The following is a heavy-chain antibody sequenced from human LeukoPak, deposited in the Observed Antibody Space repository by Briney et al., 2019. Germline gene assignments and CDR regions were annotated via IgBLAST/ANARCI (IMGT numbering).Heavy chain of an antibody. D-gene: IGHD3-16*01. CDR1: RSTFSAYY. Sequence: ASVKVSCKFFRSTFSAYYIHWVRQAPGQGLEWMGWINPNSGGTNSAQKFQDRVTMTRDTSINTAYMELSSLRSDDTAVYFCARDWLRGKGYLDYWGQGTLVTVSS. V-gene: IGHV1-2*02. CDR3: ARDWLRGKGYLDY. CDR2: INPNSGGT. J-gene: IGHJ4*02.